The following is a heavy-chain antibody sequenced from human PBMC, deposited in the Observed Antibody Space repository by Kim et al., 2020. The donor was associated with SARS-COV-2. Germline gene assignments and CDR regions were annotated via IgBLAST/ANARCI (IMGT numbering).Heavy chain of an antibody. CDR3: ARGERYSFDS. Sequence: SQTLALTCAISGDSVSNNIVGGHWIRQSPSRGLEWLGRTYYRSKWNRAYALSVKSRITLNPDTSKNHFSRQLNSVTPEDTALYYCARGERYSFDSWGQGTLVSVS. CDR2: TYYRSKWNR. V-gene: IGHV6-1*01. CDR1: GDSVSNNIVG. D-gene: IGHD1-20*01. J-gene: IGHJ4*02.